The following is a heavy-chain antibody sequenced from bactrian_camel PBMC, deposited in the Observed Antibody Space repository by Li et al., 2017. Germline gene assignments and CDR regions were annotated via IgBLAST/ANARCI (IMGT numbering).Heavy chain of an antibody. CDR3: AGGNVLYEFIY. CDR2: ISEGGST. Sequence: HVQLVESGGGSVQAGETLRLSCAASGFTFSSYWMYWVRQDPGKGLEWVSTISEGGSTYYADSVKGRLAVSRDNAKNTAYLQLNSLKTEDTAMYFCAGGNVLYEFIYWGQGTQVTVS. V-gene: IGHV3S1*01. D-gene: IGHD7*01. CDR1: GFTFSSYW. J-gene: IGHJ4*01.